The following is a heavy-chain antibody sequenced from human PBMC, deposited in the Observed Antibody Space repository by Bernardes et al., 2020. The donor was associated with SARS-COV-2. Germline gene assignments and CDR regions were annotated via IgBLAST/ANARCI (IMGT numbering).Heavy chain of an antibody. Sequence: SETLPLTCTVSGGSISSYYWSWIRQPAGQGLEWIGRIYTSGSTNYNPSLKSRVTMSVDTSKNQFSLKLSSVTAADTAVYYCARGEYCSSTSCYTGYYYYMDVWGKGTTVTGSS. J-gene: IGHJ6*03. V-gene: IGHV4-4*07. D-gene: IGHD2-2*02. CDR3: ARGEYCSSTSCYTGYYYYMDV. CDR2: IYTSGST. CDR1: GGSISSYY.